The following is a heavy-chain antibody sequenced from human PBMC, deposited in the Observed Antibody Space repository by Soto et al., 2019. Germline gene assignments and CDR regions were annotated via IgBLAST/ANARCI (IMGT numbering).Heavy chain of an antibody. V-gene: IGHV1-2*02. CDR1: GYTFTNYG. J-gene: IGHJ4*02. CDR2: INPGSGVT. D-gene: IGHD1-1*01. Sequence: ASVKVSCKASGYTFTNYGINWVRQAPGQGLEWMGWINPGSGVTNQAQKFQGRVTMTRDTSITTTYRELNSLTSDDTAVYYCARVAGHKNARFDTWGQGALVTVSS. CDR3: ARVAGHKNARFDT.